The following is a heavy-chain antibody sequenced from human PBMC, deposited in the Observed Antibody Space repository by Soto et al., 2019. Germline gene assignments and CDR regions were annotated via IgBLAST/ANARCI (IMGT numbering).Heavy chain of an antibody. D-gene: IGHD3-22*01. J-gene: IGHJ4*02. CDR1: GFTVSSNY. Sequence: GGSLGLSCAASGFTVSSNYMSWVRQAPGKGLEWVSVIYSGGSTYYADSVKGRFTISRDNSKNTLYLQMNSLRAEDTAVYYCARDGYYYDSSGYYPSGSYSDYWGQGTLVTVSS. V-gene: IGHV3-66*01. CDR3: ARDGYYYDSSGYYPSGSYSDY. CDR2: IYSGGST.